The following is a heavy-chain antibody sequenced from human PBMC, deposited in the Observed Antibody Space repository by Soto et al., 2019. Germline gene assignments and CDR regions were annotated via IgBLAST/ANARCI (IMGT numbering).Heavy chain of an antibody. D-gene: IGHD6-13*01. J-gene: IGHJ5*02. V-gene: IGHV4-34*01. CDR3: ARARVSSWRTLRRRFDP. CDR1: GGSFSGYY. Sequence: SETLSLTCAVYGGSFSGYYWSWIRQPPGKGLEWIGEINHSGSTNYNPSLKSRVTISGDTSKNQFSLKLSSVTAADTAVYYCARARVSSWRTLRRRFDPWGQGTLVTVSS. CDR2: INHSGST.